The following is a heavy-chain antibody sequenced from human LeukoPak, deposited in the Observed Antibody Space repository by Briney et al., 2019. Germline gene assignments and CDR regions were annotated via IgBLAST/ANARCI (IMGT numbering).Heavy chain of an antibody. CDR2: IYSGGST. J-gene: IGHJ4*02. CDR1: GFTVSSIY. V-gene: IGHV3-66*01. CDR3: ARAQKLRFLEWLLPLDY. Sequence: GGSLRLSCAASGFTVSSIYMSWVRQAPGKGLEWVSVIYSGGSTYYADSVKGRFTISRDNSKNTLYLQMNSLRAEDTAVYYCARAQKLRFLEWLLPLDYWGQGTLVTVSS. D-gene: IGHD3-3*01.